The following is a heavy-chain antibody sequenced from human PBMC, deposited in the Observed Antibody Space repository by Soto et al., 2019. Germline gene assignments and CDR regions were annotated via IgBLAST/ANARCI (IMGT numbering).Heavy chain of an antibody. D-gene: IGHD3-10*01. CDR3: ARETGAPYGSGDGMDV. Sequence: QVQLQESGPGLVKPSQTLSLTCTVSGGSISSGGYYWSWIRQHPGKGLEWIGYIYYSGSTYYNPSLKSRVTISVDTSKNQFSLKLSSVTAADTAAYYCARETGAPYGSGDGMDVWGQGTTVTVSS. J-gene: IGHJ6*02. CDR1: GGSISSGGYY. V-gene: IGHV4-31*03. CDR2: IYYSGST.